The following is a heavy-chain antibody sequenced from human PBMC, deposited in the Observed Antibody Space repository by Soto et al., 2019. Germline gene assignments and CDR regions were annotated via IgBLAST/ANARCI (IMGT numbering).Heavy chain of an antibody. J-gene: IGHJ4*02. Sequence: GGPLRLSCEAAGFTFRNHGMHWVRQAPGKGLEWVAVIWYDGSDKYYADSVKGRFTISRDNSKNTLFLQMNSLRVEDTAMYFCARDIASRRFDYLGQGTLVTVSS. V-gene: IGHV3-33*01. CDR2: IWYDGSDK. CDR1: GFTFRNHG. CDR3: ARDIASRRFDY. D-gene: IGHD6-6*01.